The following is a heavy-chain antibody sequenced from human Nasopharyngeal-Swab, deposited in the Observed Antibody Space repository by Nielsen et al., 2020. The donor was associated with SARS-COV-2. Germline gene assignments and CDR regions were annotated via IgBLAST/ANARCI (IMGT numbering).Heavy chain of an antibody. CDR2: ISSSSSYI. CDR3: AKDQMSGIAAALQH. J-gene: IGHJ1*01. V-gene: IGHV3-21*01. D-gene: IGHD6-13*01. Sequence: WIRQPPGKGLEWVSSISSSSSYIYYADSVKGRFTISRDNAKNTLYLQTNSLRAEDTAVYYCAKDQMSGIAAALQHWGQGTLVTVSS.